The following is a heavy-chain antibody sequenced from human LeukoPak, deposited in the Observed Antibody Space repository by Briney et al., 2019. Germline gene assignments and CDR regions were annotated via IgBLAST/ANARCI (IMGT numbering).Heavy chain of an antibody. CDR1: GYSISSGYY. CDR2: IYHSGST. J-gene: IGHJ6*03. D-gene: IGHD6-6*01. Sequence: SETLSLTCTVSGYSISSGYYWGWIRQPPGKGLEWIGSIYHSGSTYYNPSLKSRVTISVDTSKNQFSLKLSSVTAADTAVYYCARRYSSSFFLSYYYYMDVWGKGTTVTVSS. V-gene: IGHV4-38-2*02. CDR3: ARRYSSSFFLSYYYYMDV.